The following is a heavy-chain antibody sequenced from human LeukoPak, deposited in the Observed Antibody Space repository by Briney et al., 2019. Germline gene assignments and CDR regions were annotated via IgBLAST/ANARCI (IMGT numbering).Heavy chain of an antibody. CDR2: IIPILGIA. CDR1: GGTFSSYA. CDR3: AREIGYCSSTSCDNWFDP. J-gene: IGHJ5*02. Sequence: SVKVSCKASGGTFSSYAISWVRQAPGQGLEWMGGIIPILGIANYAQKFQGRVTITADKSTSTAYMELGSLRSEDTAVYYCAREIGYCSSTSCDNWFDPWGQGTLVTVSS. D-gene: IGHD2-2*01. V-gene: IGHV1-69*04.